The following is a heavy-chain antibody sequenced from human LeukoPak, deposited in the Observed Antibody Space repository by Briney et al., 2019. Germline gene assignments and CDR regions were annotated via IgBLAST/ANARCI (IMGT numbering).Heavy chain of an antibody. Sequence: ASVKVSCKASGYTFTSYDINWVRQATGQGLEWMGWMNPNSGNTGYAQKFQGRVTMTRNASISTAYMELSSLRSEDTAVYYCARAFRGDGYSDYWGQGTLVTVSS. CDR3: ARAFRGDGYSDY. CDR2: MNPNSGNT. V-gene: IGHV1-8*01. D-gene: IGHD3-10*01. J-gene: IGHJ4*02. CDR1: GYTFTSYD.